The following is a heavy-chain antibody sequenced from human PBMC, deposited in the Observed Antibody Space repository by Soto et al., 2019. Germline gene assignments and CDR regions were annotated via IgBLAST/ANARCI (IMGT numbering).Heavy chain of an antibody. D-gene: IGHD3-10*01. CDR3: ARITMVRGVSDY. Sequence: EVQLVESGGGLVQPGGSLRLSCAASGFTFSSYSMNWVRQAPGKGLEWVSYISSSSSTIYYADSVKGRFTISRDNAKNSLYLRMNSLRAEDTAVYCCARITMVRGVSDYWGQGAVVTGSS. J-gene: IGHJ4*02. V-gene: IGHV3-48*01. CDR1: GFTFSSYS. CDR2: ISSSSSTI.